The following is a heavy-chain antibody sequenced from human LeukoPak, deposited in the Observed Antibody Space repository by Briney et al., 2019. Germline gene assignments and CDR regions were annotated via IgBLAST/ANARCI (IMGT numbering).Heavy chain of an antibody. CDR3: ARAGDEYCSGGSCYVSAFDI. Sequence: ASVKVSCKASGYTFTSYYMHWVRQAPGQRLEWMGWINAGNGNTKYSQEFQGRVTITRDTSASTAYMELSSLRSEDMAVYYCARAGDEYCSGGSCYVSAFDIWGQGTMVTVSS. V-gene: IGHV1-3*03. D-gene: IGHD2-15*01. J-gene: IGHJ3*02. CDR1: GYTFTSYY. CDR2: INAGNGNT.